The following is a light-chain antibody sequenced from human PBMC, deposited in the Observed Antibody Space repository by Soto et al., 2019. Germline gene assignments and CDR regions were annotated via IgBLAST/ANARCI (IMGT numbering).Light chain of an antibody. CDR1: SSNIGAGQD. Sequence: QSVLTQPPSVSGAPGQRGTISFTGTSSNIGAGQDVHWYRQLPGAAPKFLISDSNNRASGVPDRFAVSKSGASASLAITGPPAEDGGDYFRQSYGTSLSGLYVFGTGTKVTVL. J-gene: IGLJ1*01. V-gene: IGLV1-40*01. CDR2: DSN. CDR3: QSYGTSLSGLYV.